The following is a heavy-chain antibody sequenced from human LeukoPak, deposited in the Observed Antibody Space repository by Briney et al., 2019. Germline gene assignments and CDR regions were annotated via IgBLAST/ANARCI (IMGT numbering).Heavy chain of an antibody. CDR2: INPNSGGT. CDR3: ARAYCSGGSCYGNYYYGMDV. CDR1: GYTFTGYY. D-gene: IGHD2-15*01. Sequence: GASVKVSCKASGYTFTGYYMHWVRQAPGQGLEWMGWINPNSGGTNYAQKFQGWVTMTRDTSISTAHMELSRLRSDDTAVYYCARAYCSGGSCYGNYYYGMDVWGKGTTVTGSS. V-gene: IGHV1-2*04. J-gene: IGHJ6*04.